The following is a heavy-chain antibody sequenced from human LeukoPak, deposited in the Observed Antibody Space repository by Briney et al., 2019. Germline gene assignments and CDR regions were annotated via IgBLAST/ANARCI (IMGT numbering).Heavy chain of an antibody. V-gene: IGHV1-24*01. J-gene: IGHJ4*02. CDR1: GYTLTELS. CDR2: FDPEDGET. Sequence: ASVKVSCKVSGYTLTELSMHWVRQAPGKGLEWMGGFDPEDGETIYAQKFQGRVTMTEDTSTDTAYMELSSLRSEDTAVYYCATDAVGDYDFWSGYLNFDYWGQGTLVTVSS. CDR3: ATDAVGDYDFWSGYLNFDY. D-gene: IGHD3-3*01.